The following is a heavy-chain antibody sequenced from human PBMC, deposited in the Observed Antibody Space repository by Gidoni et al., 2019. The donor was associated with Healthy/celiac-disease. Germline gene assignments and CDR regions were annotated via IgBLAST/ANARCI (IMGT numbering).Heavy chain of an antibody. CDR2: IYYSGST. CDR1: GGSISSYY. CDR3: ARDSSSGWHGWFDP. Sequence: QVQLQESGPGLVKPSETLSLTCTVSGGSISSYYWSWIRQPPGKGLAWIGYIYYSGSTNYNPSLKSRVTISVDTSKNQFSLKLSSVTAADTAVYYCARDSSSGWHGWFDPWGQGTLVTVSS. V-gene: IGHV4-59*01. D-gene: IGHD6-19*01. J-gene: IGHJ5*02.